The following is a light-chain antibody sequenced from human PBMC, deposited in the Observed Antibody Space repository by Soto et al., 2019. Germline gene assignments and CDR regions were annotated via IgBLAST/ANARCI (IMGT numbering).Light chain of an antibody. CDR3: NSYTYSNTDVV. V-gene: IGLV2-14*01. Sequence: QSALTQPASVSRSPGQSITISCTGTSSDVGGYNYVSWYQHHPGKAPKLLIYEVTNRPSGVSNRFSGSKSGNTASLTISRLQAEDEADYYCNSYTYSNTDVVFGGGTKLTVL. CDR1: SSDVGGYNY. CDR2: EVT. J-gene: IGLJ2*01.